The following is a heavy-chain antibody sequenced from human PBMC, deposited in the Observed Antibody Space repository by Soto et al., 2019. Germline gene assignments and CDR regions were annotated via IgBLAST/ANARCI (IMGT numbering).Heavy chain of an antibody. CDR1: GGSFSGYY. CDR2: INHSGST. CDR3: APRRFGEPFDY. J-gene: IGHJ4*02. Sequence: QVQLQQWGAGLLKPSETLSLTCAVYGGSFSGYYWSWIRQPPGKGLEWIGEINHSGSTNYNPSLKGRVTISVDPSKNHFPLKLGSVPAADTAVYYWAPRRFGEPFDYWGQGTLVTVSS. D-gene: IGHD3-10*01. V-gene: IGHV4-34*01.